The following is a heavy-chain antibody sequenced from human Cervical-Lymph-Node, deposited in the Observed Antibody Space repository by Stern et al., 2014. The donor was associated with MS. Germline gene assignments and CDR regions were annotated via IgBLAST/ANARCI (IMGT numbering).Heavy chain of an antibody. CDR2: IDWDDDR. Sequence: ESGPALVKPTQTLTLTCTFSGFALSTSGMCVSWIRQPPGNALEWLARIDWDDDRYYSPSLKTRLTISKDTSKNQVVLTMTDMDPVDTATYYCARIKFGDYDYGMDVWGQGTTVTVSS. D-gene: IGHD3-16*01. J-gene: IGHJ6*02. CDR3: ARIKFGDYDYGMDV. V-gene: IGHV2-70*11. CDR1: GFALSTSGMC.